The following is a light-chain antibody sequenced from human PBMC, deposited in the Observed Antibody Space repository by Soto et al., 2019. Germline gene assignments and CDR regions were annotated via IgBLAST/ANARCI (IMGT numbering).Light chain of an antibody. CDR1: SSEVGRFNY. CDR2: DVT. J-gene: IGLJ1*01. CDR3: SSYTNINTRAGV. V-gene: IGLV2-11*01. Sequence: QSALTQPRSVSGSPGQSVTISCTGTSSEVGRFNYVSWYQQYPGKAPKVVIYDVTERPSGVPDRFSGSKSGNTASLTISGLQAEDEAEYYCSSYTNINTRAGVFGTGTKVTVL.